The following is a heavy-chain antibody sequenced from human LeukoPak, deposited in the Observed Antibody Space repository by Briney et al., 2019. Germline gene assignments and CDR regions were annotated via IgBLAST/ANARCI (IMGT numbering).Heavy chain of an antibody. V-gene: IGHV3-9*01. CDR2: ISWNSGSI. J-gene: IGHJ4*02. CDR3: AREGYSSSWYRRVYYFDY. D-gene: IGHD6-13*01. Sequence: GGSLRLSCAASGFTFDDYAMHWVRQAPGKGLEWVSGISWNSGSIGYADSVKGRFTISRDNAKNTLYLQMNSLRAEDTAVYYCAREGYSSSWYRRVYYFDYWGQGTLVTVSS. CDR1: GFTFDDYA.